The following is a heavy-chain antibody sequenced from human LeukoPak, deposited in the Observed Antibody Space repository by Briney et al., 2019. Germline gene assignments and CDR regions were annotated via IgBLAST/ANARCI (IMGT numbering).Heavy chain of an antibody. V-gene: IGHV3-30*02. Sequence: QPGGSLRLSCAASGFSFSSYGMHWVRQAPGRGLEWVSFLRFDATSNYYAESVKGRFTISRDNSKNTLYLQMNSLRTEDTAVYYCARDTPQYCSSTSCYELELPYYFDYWGQGTLVTVSS. D-gene: IGHD2-2*01. CDR1: GFSFSSYG. CDR3: ARDTPQYCSSTSCYELELPYYFDY. J-gene: IGHJ4*02. CDR2: LRFDATSN.